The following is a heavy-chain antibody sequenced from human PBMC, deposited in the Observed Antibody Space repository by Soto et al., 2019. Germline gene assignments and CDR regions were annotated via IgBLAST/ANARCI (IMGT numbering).Heavy chain of an antibody. Sequence: PSETLSLTCTVSGGSISSGGYYWSWIRQHPGKGLEWIGYIYYSGSTYYNPSLKSRVTISVDTSKNQFSLKLSSVTAADTAVYYCARYGVGATMIVVAYGDAFDIWGQGTMVTVSS. CDR1: GGSISSGGYY. J-gene: IGHJ3*02. D-gene: IGHD3-22*01. CDR2: IYYSGST. V-gene: IGHV4-31*03. CDR3: ARYGVGATMIVVAYGDAFDI.